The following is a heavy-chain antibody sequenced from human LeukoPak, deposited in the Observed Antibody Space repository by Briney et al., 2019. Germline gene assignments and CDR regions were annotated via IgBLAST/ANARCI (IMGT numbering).Heavy chain of an antibody. CDR2: ISGSGGST. D-gene: IGHD5-18*01. CDR3: AKVLPYTAMVTNAFDI. CDR1: GFTFSSYA. J-gene: IGHJ3*02. Sequence: GGSLRLSGAASGFTFSSYAMSWVRQAPGKGLEWVSAISGSGGSTYYADSVKGRFTISRDNSKNTLYLQMNSLRAEDTAVYYCAKVLPYTAMVTNAFDIWGQGTMVTVSS. V-gene: IGHV3-23*01.